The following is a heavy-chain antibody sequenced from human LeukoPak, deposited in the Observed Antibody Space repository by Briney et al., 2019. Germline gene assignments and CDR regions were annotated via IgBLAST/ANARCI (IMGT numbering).Heavy chain of an antibody. CDR2: ISGSGGST. Sequence: GGSLRLSCAASGFTFSSYGMSWVRQAPGKGLEWVSAISGSGGSTYYADSVKGRFTISRDNSKNTLYLQMSSLRAEDTAVYYCARASPQPGGYYFDYWGQGTLVTVSS. V-gene: IGHV3-23*01. CDR1: GFTFSSYG. J-gene: IGHJ4*02. CDR3: ARASPQPGGYYFDY. D-gene: IGHD2-2*01.